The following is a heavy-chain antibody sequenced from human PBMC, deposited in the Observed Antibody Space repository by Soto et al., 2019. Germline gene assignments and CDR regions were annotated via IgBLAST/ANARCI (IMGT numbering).Heavy chain of an antibody. J-gene: IGHJ4*02. CDR1: GFTFTSYG. CDR2: ISYDGSNK. V-gene: IGHV3-30*03. CDR3: ARVEPTVTPSGFDY. Sequence: PGGSLRLSCAASGFTFTSYGMHWVRQAPGKGLEWVAVISYDGSNKYYADSVKGRFTISRDNSKNTLYLQMNSLRAEDTAVYYCARVEPTVTPSGFDYWGQGTLVTVSS. D-gene: IGHD4-17*01.